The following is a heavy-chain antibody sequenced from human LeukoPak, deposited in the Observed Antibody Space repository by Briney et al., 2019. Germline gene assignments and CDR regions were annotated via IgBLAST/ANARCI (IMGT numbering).Heavy chain of an antibody. J-gene: IGHJ3*02. V-gene: IGHV5-51*01. CDR3: ARRRGRYSGDAFDI. D-gene: IGHD1-26*01. CDR2: IYPGDSDT. CDR1: GYRFTSCW. Sequence: GESLKISCKGSGYRFTSCWIGWVRQMPGKGLEWMGFIYPGDSDTRYSPSFQGQVTISADKSMSTAYLQWGSLKASDTAMYYCARRRGRYSGDAFDIWGQGTMVTVSS.